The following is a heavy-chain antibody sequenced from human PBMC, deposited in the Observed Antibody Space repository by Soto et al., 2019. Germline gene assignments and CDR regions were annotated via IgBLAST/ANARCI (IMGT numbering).Heavy chain of an antibody. V-gene: IGHV5-51*01. Sequence: PGESLKISCKGSGDRFTNYWIAWVRQMPGKGLEWMGIIYPGDSDTRYSPSFQGQVTISADKSIGTAYLQWSSLKASDTAMYYCASCIVDTTRDCYFDYWGQGTLVTVSS. D-gene: IGHD1-26*01. J-gene: IGHJ4*02. CDR2: IYPGDSDT. CDR1: GDRFTNYW. CDR3: ASCIVDTTRDCYFDY.